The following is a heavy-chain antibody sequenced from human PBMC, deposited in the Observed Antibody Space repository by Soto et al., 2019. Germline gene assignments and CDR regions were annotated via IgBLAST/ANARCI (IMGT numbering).Heavy chain of an antibody. V-gene: IGHV1-8*01. CDR2: IDPKTGDT. D-gene: IGHD4-17*01. Sequence: QVQLVQSGAEVKKPGASVKVSCKTSGYTLINYDINWVRQANGQGLEWMGWIDPKTGDTVYAQKFQGRVTMTRSTYIRTAYMELSSLRSEDTAVYYCARARVYGGVDQWGQGTLVTV. J-gene: IGHJ1*01. CDR1: GYTLINYD. CDR3: ARARVYGGVDQ.